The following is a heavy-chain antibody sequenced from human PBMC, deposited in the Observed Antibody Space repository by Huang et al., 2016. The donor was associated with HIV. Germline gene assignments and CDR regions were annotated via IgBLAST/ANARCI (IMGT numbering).Heavy chain of an antibody. V-gene: IGHV1-18*04. CDR3: ARDLGTTVVPDGMDV. Sequence: VQLVQSGAEVKKPGASVKVSCRASGYTFISYGITWVRQAPGQGLEWMGWISPSYGYTNYAQQFQGRVTMTTDTSTNTVYMEVRSLRSDDTAVYYWARDLGTTVVPDGMDVWGQGTTVTVSS. CDR1: GYTFISYG. D-gene: IGHD4-17*01. J-gene: IGHJ6*02. CDR2: ISPSYGYT.